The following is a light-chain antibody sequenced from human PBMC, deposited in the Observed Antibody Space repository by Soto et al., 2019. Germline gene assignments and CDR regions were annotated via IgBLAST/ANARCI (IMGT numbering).Light chain of an antibody. V-gene: IGKV1-12*01. CDR3: QQAYSFPST. CDR1: QGISSW. CDR2: AAS. Sequence: IQTTQCPSSLSASVGDRATLSCGASQGISSWLAWYQQKPGKAPRLLIYAASSMQSGVPSRFSGGGSGTDFTLSINSLQPEDFATYYCQQAYSFPSTFGQGTRLEIK. J-gene: IGKJ5*01.